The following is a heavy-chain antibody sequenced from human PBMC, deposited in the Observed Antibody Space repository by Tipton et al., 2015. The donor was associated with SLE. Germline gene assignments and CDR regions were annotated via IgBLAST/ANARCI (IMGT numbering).Heavy chain of an antibody. CDR1: GESFNNYF. J-gene: IGHJ6*03. Sequence: TLSLTCTVYGESFNNYFWTWIRQPPGRGLEWIGEIDHRESTNYNPSLESRVTISVDTSKNQFSLQLTSVTAADTAIYYCARESFTNDFYYYMDVWGKGTTVTVSS. CDR3: ARESFTNDFYYYMDV. V-gene: IGHV4-34*01. D-gene: IGHD2-8*01. CDR2: IDHREST.